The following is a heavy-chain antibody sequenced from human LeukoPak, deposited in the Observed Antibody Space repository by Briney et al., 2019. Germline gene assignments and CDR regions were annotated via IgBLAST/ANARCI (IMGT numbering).Heavy chain of an antibody. J-gene: IGHJ4*02. V-gene: IGHV4-34*01. CDR2: INHSGST. D-gene: IGHD2-21*02. Sequence: SETLSLTCAVYGGSFSGYYWSWIRQPPGKGLEWIGEINHSGSTNYNPSLKSRVTISVDTSKNQFSLKLSSVTAADTVVYYCASSDSFYWGQGTLVTVSS. CDR1: GGSFSGYY. CDR3: ASSDSFY.